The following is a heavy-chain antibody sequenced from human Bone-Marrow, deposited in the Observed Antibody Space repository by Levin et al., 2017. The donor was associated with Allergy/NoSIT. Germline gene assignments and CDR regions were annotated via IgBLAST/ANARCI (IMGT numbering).Heavy chain of an antibody. CDR1: GFTFSSYA. Sequence: GGSLRLSCAASGFTFSSYAMSWVRQAPGKGLEWVSAISGSGGSTYYADSVKGRFTISRDNSKNTLYLQMNSLRAEDTAVYYCAKAHNYDFWSGYSNFDYWGQGTLVTVSS. CDR2: ISGSGGST. CDR3: AKAHNYDFWSGYSNFDY. D-gene: IGHD3-3*01. V-gene: IGHV3-23*01. J-gene: IGHJ4*02.